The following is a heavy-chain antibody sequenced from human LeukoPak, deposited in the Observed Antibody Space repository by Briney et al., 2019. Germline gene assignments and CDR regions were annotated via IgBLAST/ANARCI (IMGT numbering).Heavy chain of an antibody. D-gene: IGHD3-9*01. CDR2: ITSGSSYI. CDR1: GFTFSSYS. J-gene: IGHJ4*02. CDR3: AKNYDILTGYPTNFDY. Sequence: AGGSLRLSCAASGFTFSSYSMNWARQAPGQGLEWVSSITSGSSYIYYADSVKGRFTISRDNAKSSLYLQMNSLRAEDTAVYYCAKNYDILTGYPTNFDYWGQGTLVTVSS. V-gene: IGHV3-21*04.